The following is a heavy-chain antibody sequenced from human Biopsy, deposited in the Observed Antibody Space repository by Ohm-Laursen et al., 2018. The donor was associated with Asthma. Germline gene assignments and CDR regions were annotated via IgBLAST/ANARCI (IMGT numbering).Heavy chain of an antibody. CDR3: ARGGYCTSPTCPWGRYATDV. J-gene: IGHJ6*02. V-gene: IGHV3-30*03. CDR2: ISYDGSNK. Sequence: SLRLSCSASGFTFSSYGMHWVRQAPGKGLEWVAVISYDGSNKYYADSVKGRFTISRDNAKNSLYLHMNSLRAADTALYYCARGGYCTSPTCPWGRYATDVWGQGTTVTVSS. CDR1: GFTFSSYG. D-gene: IGHD2-2*01.